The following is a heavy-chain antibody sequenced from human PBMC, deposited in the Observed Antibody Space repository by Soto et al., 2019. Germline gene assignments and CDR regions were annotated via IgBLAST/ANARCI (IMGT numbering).Heavy chain of an antibody. CDR1: GFTFSSYA. J-gene: IGHJ4*02. V-gene: IGHV3-23*01. CDR3: AKTGLVTIFGVVTQYYFDY. D-gene: IGHD3-3*01. CDR2: ISGSGGST. Sequence: PGGSLRLSCAASGFTFSSYAMSWVRQAPGKGLEWVSAISGSGGSTYYADSVKGRFTISRDNSKNTLYLQMNSLRAEDTAVYYCAKTGLVTIFGVVTQYYFDYWGQGTLVTVSS.